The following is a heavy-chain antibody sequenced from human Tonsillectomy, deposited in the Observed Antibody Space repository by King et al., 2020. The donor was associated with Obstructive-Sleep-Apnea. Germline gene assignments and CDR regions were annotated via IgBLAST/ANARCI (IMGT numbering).Heavy chain of an antibody. D-gene: IGHD3-9*01. J-gene: IGHJ6*02. CDR2: IYPGDSDT. CDR1: GYSFTSNW. V-gene: IGHV5-51*01. Sequence: QLVQSGAEVKKPGESLKISCKGYGYSFTSNWIGWVRQMPGKGLEWMGIIYPGDSDTRYSPSFQGQVTISADKSISTAYLQWSSLKASDTAMYYCARQGEYFDFNYYYYGMDVWGQGTTVTVSS. CDR3: ARQGEYFDFNYYYYGMDV.